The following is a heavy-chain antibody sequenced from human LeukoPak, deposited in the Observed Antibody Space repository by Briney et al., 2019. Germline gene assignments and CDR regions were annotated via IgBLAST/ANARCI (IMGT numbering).Heavy chain of an antibody. V-gene: IGHV3-23*01. D-gene: IGHD1-1*01. CDR1: GFTFSSYA. CDR3: ARAGPNDHRFDY. Sequence: GSLRLSCAASGFTFSSYAMSWVRQAPGKGLEWVSAISGSGGSTYYADSVKGRFTISRDISRNTLYLQMDSLRAEDTAVYYCARAGPNDHRFDYWGQGTLVTVSS. CDR2: ISGSGGST. J-gene: IGHJ4*02.